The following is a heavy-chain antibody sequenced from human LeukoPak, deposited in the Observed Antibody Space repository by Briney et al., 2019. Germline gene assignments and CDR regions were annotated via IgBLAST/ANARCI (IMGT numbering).Heavy chain of an antibody. V-gene: IGHV4-59*12. Sequence: SETLSLTCTVSGGSISSYYWSWIRQPPGKGLEWIGYIYYSGSTNYNPSLKSRVTISVDQSKNRFSLKLSSVTDADTAVYYCTRVYYDTSGYWLSFFDFWGQGTLVTVPS. CDR1: GGSISSYY. CDR3: TRVYYDTSGYWLSFFDF. J-gene: IGHJ4*02. D-gene: IGHD3-22*01. CDR2: IYYSGST.